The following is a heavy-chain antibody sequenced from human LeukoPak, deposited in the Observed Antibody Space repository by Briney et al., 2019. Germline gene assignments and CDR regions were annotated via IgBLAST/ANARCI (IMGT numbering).Heavy chain of an antibody. CDR2: IYSSGIT. CDR3: AGRPAGY. CDR1: GASISSSTYY. J-gene: IGHJ4*02. V-gene: IGHV4-39*01. Sequence: SETLSLTCTVSGASISSSTYYWGWIRQPPGKGLEWMGSIYSSGITYCNPSLKSRVTIFADTSKNQVYLQLSSVTAADTAVYYCAGRPAGYWGQGTLVTVSS.